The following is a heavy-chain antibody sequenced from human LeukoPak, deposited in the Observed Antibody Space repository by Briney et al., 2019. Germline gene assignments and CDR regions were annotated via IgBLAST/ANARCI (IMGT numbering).Heavy chain of an antibody. V-gene: IGHV3-30*04. D-gene: IGHD6-19*01. CDR3: ARDPGQWLHRLYGMDV. CDR1: GFTFSSYA. J-gene: IGHJ6*02. Sequence: GRSLRLSCAASGFTFSSYAMHWVRQAPGKGLEWVAVTSYDGSNKYYADSVKGRFTISRDNAKNSLYLQMNSLRAEDTAVYYCARDPGQWLHRLYGMDVWGQGTTVTVSS. CDR2: TSYDGSNK.